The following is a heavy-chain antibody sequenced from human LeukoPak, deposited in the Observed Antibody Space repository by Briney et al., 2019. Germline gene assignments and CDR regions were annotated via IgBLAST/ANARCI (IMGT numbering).Heavy chain of an antibody. CDR2: IYHTGST. J-gene: IGHJ4*02. CDR1: GGSVSSARYY. V-gene: IGHV4-31*03. Sequence: PSETLSLTCSVSGGSVSSARYYWNWIRQLPGRGLEWIGYIYHTGSTYYRASLRSRLSISIDASKNQFSLRLSSVTAADTAVYCCARSRLGGYTYGFDYWGQGNLVTVSS. D-gene: IGHD5-18*01. CDR3: ARSRLGGYTYGFDY.